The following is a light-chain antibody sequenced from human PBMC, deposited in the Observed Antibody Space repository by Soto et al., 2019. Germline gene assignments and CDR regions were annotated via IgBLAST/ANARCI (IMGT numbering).Light chain of an antibody. V-gene: IGKV3-11*01. CDR2: DAS. CDR3: QQYDDLPIT. CDR1: QSVSSY. Sequence: EIVMTQSPGTLSVSPGERATLSCRASQSVSSYLAWYQQKPGQAPRLLIYDASNRATGIPARFSGSGSGTDFTLTISSLEPEDIATYFCQQYDDLPITFGQGTRREIK. J-gene: IGKJ5*01.